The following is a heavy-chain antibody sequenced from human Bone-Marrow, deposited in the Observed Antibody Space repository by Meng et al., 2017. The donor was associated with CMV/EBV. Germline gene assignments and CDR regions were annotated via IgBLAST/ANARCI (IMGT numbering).Heavy chain of an antibody. CDR3: ARDEYSSGWGDYFDY. J-gene: IGHJ4*02. D-gene: IGHD6-19*01. CDR1: GFTFSSYS. CDR2: IKQDGSEK. Sequence: GESLKISCAASGFTFSSYSMNWVRQAPGKGLEWVANIKQDGSEKYYVDSVKGRFTISRDNAKNSLYLQMNSLRAEDTAVYYCARDEYSSGWGDYFDYWGQGTLVTVSS. V-gene: IGHV3-7*01.